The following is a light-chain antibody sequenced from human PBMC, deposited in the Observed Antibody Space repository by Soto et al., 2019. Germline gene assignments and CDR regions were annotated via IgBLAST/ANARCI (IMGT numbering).Light chain of an antibody. CDR3: ETWDSNTRV. CDR1: SGHGSYI. J-gene: IGLJ3*02. Sequence: QAVVTQSSSASASLGSSVKLTCTLSSGHGSYIIAWHQQQPGKAPRYLMKLESSGSYNKGSGVPDRFSGSSSGADRYLTISNLQFEDEADYYCETWDSNTRVFGGGTKLTVL. CDR2: LESSGSY. V-gene: IGLV4-60*02.